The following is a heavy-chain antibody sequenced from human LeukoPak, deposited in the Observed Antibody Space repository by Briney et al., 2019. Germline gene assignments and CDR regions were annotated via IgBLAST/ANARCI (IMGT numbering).Heavy chain of an antibody. V-gene: IGHV3-30*18. D-gene: IGHD3-9*01. Sequence: GGSLRLSCAASGFTFSSYGMHWVRQAPSKGLEWVAVISYDGSNKYYADSVKGRFTISRDNSKNTLYLQMNSLRAEDTAVYYCAKGYDILTGYDWFDPWGQGTLVTVSS. CDR3: AKGYDILTGYDWFDP. CDR2: ISYDGSNK. CDR1: GFTFSSYG. J-gene: IGHJ5*02.